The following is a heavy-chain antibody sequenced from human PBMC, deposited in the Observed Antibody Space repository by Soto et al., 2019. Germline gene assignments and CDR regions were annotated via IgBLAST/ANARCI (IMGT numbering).Heavy chain of an antibody. CDR1: GGSISSYY. D-gene: IGHD2-2*01. V-gene: IGHV4-59*01. J-gene: IGHJ3*02. CDR2: IYCSGCT. Sequence: SEPLSLTCTVSGGSISSYYWSWFQQPPGKGLEWIGYIYCSGCTYYDPSLKGRVTISVDTSKNQFSLKLSSVTAEDTAVYYCAREPLGYCSSTSCFCCAFDIWGQGTMVTVSS. CDR3: AREPLGYCSSTSCFCCAFDI.